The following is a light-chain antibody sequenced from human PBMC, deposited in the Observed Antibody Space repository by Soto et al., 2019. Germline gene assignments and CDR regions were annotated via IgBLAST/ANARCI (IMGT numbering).Light chain of an antibody. J-gene: IGKJ5*01. CDR3: QQLNTYLIT. CDR1: QGISGY. Sequence: IPFTQAPSFLSASVGARVTITCRASQGISGYLAWYQQKPGKVPNLLIYSTSTLQSGVPSRFSGSASGTELTISISGLQPEDCATYDCQQLNTYLITFGQGTRLEIK. CDR2: STS. V-gene: IGKV1-9*01.